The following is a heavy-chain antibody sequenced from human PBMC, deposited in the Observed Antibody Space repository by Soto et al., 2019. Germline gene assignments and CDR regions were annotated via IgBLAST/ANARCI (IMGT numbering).Heavy chain of an antibody. CDR2: IYYSGST. Sequence: QLQLQESGPGLVKPSETLSLTCTVSGGSISSSSYYWGWIRQPPGKWLEWIGSIYYSGSTYYNPSLMSRVTISVDTSKNQFSLKLSSVTAADTAVYYCASGSLRFLEWLLNAEKHFDYWGQGTLVTVSS. CDR1: GGSISSSSYY. D-gene: IGHD3-3*01. CDR3: ASGSLRFLEWLLNAEKHFDY. V-gene: IGHV4-39*01. J-gene: IGHJ4*02.